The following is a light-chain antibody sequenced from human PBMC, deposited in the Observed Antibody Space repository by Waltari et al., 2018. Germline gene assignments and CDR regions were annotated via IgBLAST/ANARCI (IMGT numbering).Light chain of an antibody. CDR1: SGHSSNV. CDR3: QTGGHGTWV. J-gene: IGLJ3*02. V-gene: IGLV4-69*01. CDR2: VNSDGSH. Sequence: QLVLTHSPSASASLGASVKLTCTLSSGHSSNVIAWLQQQPEKGPRYLMKVNSDGSHSKGDKIPDRFSGSSSGTEHYLTIYSLQSEDEADYYCQTGGHGTWVFGGGTKLTVL.